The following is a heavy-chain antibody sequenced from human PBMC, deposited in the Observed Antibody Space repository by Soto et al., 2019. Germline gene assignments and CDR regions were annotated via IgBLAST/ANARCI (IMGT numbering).Heavy chain of an antibody. CDR2: TFPIFGTA. D-gene: IGHD6-13*01. J-gene: IGHJ6*02. CDR1: GGTFSSYA. V-gene: IGHV1-69*06. CDR3: ATVDISTWIDGMDV. Sequence: SVKVSCKASGGTFSSYAISWVRQAPGQGLEWMGGTFPIFGTANYAQKFQGRVTISADKSTSTAYMELSSLRSEDTAVYYCATVDISTWIDGMDVWGQVTTVTVSS.